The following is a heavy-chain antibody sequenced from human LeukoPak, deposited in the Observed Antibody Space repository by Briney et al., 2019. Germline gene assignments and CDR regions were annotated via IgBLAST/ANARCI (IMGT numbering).Heavy chain of an antibody. CDR2: IYYSGST. Sequence: SETLSLTCTVSGGSIRNYYWSWIRQSPGKGLEWIGRIYYSGSTNYNPSLKSRVTISVDTSKNQFSLKLSSVTAADTAVYFCARVVYSFGAWYFDYWGQGALVTVSS. CDR1: GGSIRNYY. J-gene: IGHJ4*02. V-gene: IGHV4-59*01. D-gene: IGHD5-18*01. CDR3: ARVVYSFGAWYFDY.